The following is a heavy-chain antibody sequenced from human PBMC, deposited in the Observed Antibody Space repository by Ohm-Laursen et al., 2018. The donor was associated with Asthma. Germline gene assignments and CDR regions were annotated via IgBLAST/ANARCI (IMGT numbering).Heavy chain of an antibody. CDR1: GLSFSHHA. Sequence: SLRLSCAVPGLSFSHHAMSWVRQAPGKGLEWVAVVGGDGDITHYADAVKGRFTISRDNAKSTLYLLLNRLRVEDTAVYYCARAQEASGLYNSYFDYWGQGTLVTVSS. J-gene: IGHJ4*02. V-gene: IGHV3-23*01. CDR3: ARAQEASGLYNSYFDY. D-gene: IGHD3-3*01. CDR2: VGGDGDIT.